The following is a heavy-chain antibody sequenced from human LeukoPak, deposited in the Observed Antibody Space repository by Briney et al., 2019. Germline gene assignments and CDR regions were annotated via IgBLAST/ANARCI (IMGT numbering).Heavy chain of an antibody. Sequence: SETLSLTCAVYGGSFSGYYWSWIRQPPGKGLEWIGEINHSGSTNYNPSLKSRVTISVDTSKNQSSLKLSSVTAADTAVYYCASQNSTVTTCDYWGQGTLVTVSS. CDR1: GGSFSGYY. D-gene: IGHD4-17*01. CDR3: ASQNSTVTTCDY. J-gene: IGHJ4*02. V-gene: IGHV4-34*01. CDR2: INHSGST.